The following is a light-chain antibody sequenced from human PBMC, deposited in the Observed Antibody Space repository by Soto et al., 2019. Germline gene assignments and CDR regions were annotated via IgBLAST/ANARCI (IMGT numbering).Light chain of an antibody. Sequence: EIVLTQSPGTLSLSPGERATLSCRASQSVVTNSLAWYQQKPGQAPRLIIYGASNRATGIPDRFSGRGSGTDFTLTISRLGPEDCAVYYCQQYGGARWTFGQGTKVDIK. CDR2: GAS. CDR3: QQYGGARWT. CDR1: QSVVTNS. V-gene: IGKV3-20*01. J-gene: IGKJ1*01.